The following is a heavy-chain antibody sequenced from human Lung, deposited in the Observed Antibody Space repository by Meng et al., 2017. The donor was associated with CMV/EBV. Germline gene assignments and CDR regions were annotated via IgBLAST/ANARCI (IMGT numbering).Heavy chain of an antibody. CDR1: GVTCSSYS. CDR3: ARSYESPPTSSFDY. J-gene: IGHJ4*02. V-gene: IGHV3-21*01. D-gene: IGHD5-12*01. Sequence: PGVTCSSYSWYWVRQAPGEGLAWVSSVSSSSSYIYDADAGKGRFTTARDNAKNSRHLEMTRLRDEDTAVYYCARSYESPPTSSFDYWGQGTLVTVSS. CDR2: VSSSSSYI.